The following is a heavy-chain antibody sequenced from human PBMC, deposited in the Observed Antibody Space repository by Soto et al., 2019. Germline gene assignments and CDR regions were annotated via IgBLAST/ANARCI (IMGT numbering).Heavy chain of an antibody. D-gene: IGHD3-9*01. CDR2: ISWNSDTI. J-gene: IGHJ5*02. CDR3: AKDMRLDWYTWFNP. CDR1: GLTFGDYA. Sequence: SLSCAASGLTFGDYAMHWVRQAPAKGLEWGAGISWNSDTIGYVDSVKGRFTISRDNAKNSLYLQMNSLRPEDTALYYCAKDMRLDWYTWFNPWGQGTLVTVSS. V-gene: IGHV3-9*01.